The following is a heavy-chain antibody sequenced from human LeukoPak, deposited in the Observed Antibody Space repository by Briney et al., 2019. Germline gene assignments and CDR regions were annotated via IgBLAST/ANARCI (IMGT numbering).Heavy chain of an antibody. CDR3: ARGRGKFYGSGSYYNGDYGMDV. J-gene: IGHJ6*04. CDR2: INHSGST. D-gene: IGHD3-10*01. CDR1: GGSFSGYY. Sequence: SETLSLTCAVYGGSFSGYYWSRIRQPPGKGLEWIGEINHSGSTNYNPSLKSRVTISVDTSKNQFSLKLTSVTAADTAVFYCARGRGKFYGSGSYYNGDYGMDVWGKGTTVTVSS. V-gene: IGHV4-34*01.